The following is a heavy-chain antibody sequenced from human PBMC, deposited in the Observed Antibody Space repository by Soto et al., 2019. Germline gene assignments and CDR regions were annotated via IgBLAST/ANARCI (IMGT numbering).Heavy chain of an antibody. Sequence: QVQLVESGGGVVQPGRSLRLSCAASGFTFSSYGMHWVRQAPGKGLEWVAVISYDGSNKYYADSVKGRFTISRDNSKNTLYLQMNSLRAEDTAVYYWANTPPLELWLWTWGQGTLVTVSS. CDR2: ISYDGSNK. J-gene: IGHJ5*02. D-gene: IGHD5-18*01. CDR3: ANTPPLELWLWT. CDR1: GFTFSSYG. V-gene: IGHV3-30*18.